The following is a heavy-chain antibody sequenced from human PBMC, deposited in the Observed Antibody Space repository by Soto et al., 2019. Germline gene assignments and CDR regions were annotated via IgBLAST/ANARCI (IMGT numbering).Heavy chain of an antibody. Sequence: PGESLKISCKGSGYSFTSYWMGWVRQMPGKGLEWMGIIYPGDSDTRYSPSFQGQVTISADKSISTAYLQWSSLKASDTAMYYCARHQGDSSGGLGDYYYGMDVWGQGTTVTVYS. CDR3: ARHQGDSSGGLGDYYYGMDV. V-gene: IGHV5-51*01. J-gene: IGHJ6*02. CDR2: IYPGDSDT. D-gene: IGHD3-22*01. CDR1: GYSFTSYW.